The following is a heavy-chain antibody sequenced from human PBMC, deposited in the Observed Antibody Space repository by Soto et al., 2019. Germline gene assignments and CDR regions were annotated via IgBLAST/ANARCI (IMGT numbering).Heavy chain of an antibody. CDR1: GGSISSSSYY. J-gene: IGHJ4*02. V-gene: IGHV4-39*01. Sequence: KPSETLSLTCTVSGGSISSSSYYWGWIRQPPGKGLEWIGSIYYSGSTYYNPSLESRVTISVDTSKNQFSLKLSSVTAADTAVYYCASLAVPAAVDYWGQGTLVTVSS. CDR3: ASLAVPAAVDY. D-gene: IGHD2-2*01. CDR2: IYYSGST.